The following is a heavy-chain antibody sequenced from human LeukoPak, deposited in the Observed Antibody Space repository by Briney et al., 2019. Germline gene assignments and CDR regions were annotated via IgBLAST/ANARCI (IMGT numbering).Heavy chain of an antibody. Sequence: ASVTVSCTTSGYIFSSYGINWVRQAPGQGLEWVGWISAYNGDTKYAQKLQGRVTMTTDTSTRTVYMELRTLRSDDTAVYYCARGGETEMYYFDYWGQGTLVTVSS. V-gene: IGHV1-18*01. CDR2: ISAYNGDT. CDR3: ARGGETEMYYFDY. CDR1: GYIFSSYG. J-gene: IGHJ4*02. D-gene: IGHD1-14*01.